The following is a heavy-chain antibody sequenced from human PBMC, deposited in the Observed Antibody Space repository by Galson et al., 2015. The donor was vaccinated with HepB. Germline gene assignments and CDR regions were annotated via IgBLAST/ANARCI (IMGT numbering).Heavy chain of an antibody. J-gene: IGHJ5*02. CDR3: ARDHGSSSWYAWFDP. V-gene: IGHV1-3*01. Sequence: SVKVSCKASGYTFTSYAMHWVRQAPGQRLEWMGWTNAGNGNTKYSQKFQGRVTITRDTSASTAYMELSSLRSEDTAVYYCARDHGSSSWYAWFDPWGQGTLVTVSS. CDR1: GYTFTSYA. CDR2: TNAGNGNT. D-gene: IGHD6-13*01.